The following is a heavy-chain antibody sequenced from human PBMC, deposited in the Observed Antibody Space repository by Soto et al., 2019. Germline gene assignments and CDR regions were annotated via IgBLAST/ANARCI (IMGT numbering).Heavy chain of an antibody. J-gene: IGHJ2*01. CDR3: ARDPVRGTAMVLWYFDL. CDR2: ISYDGRNK. CDR1: GFTFSSYA. D-gene: IGHD5-18*01. Sequence: QVQLVESGGGVVQPGRSLRLSCAASGFTFSSYAMHWVRQAPGKGLEWVAVISYDGRNKYYADSVKGRITISRDNSKDTLKLQTNSLRADDTAVYYCARDPVRGTAMVLWYFDLWGRGTLVTVSS. V-gene: IGHV3-30*04.